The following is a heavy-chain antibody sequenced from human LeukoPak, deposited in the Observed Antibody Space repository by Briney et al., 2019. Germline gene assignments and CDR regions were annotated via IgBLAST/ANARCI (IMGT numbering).Heavy chain of an antibody. CDR2: IISSSRYI. CDR3: AREGPASDP. CDR1: GFTFSGYS. V-gene: IGHV3-21*01. Sequence: RPGGSLRLSCAASGFTFSGYSMNWVRQAPGKGLEWVSSIISSSRYIYYADSVKGRFTISRDNAQNSRYLQMNSLRAEDTAVYYCAREGPASDPWGQGTLVTVSS. J-gene: IGHJ5*02.